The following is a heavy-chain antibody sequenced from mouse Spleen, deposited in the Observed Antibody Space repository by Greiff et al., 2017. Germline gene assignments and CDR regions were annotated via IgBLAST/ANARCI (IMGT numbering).Heavy chain of an antibody. CDR2: IWSDGST. J-gene: IGHJ4*01. CDR3: ARGGLDAMNY. CDR1: GFSLTSYG. Sequence: QVQLKESGPGLVAPSQSLSITCTVPGFSLTSYGVHWVRQPPGKGLVWLVVIWSDGSTTYNSALKSRLSISKDNSKSQVFLKMKSLQTDDTAMYYCARGGLDAMNYWGQGTSVTVSS. V-gene: IGHV2-6*02.